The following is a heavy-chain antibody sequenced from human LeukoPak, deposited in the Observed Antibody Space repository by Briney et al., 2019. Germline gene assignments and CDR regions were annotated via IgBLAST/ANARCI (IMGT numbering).Heavy chain of an antibody. CDR1: GGSVSSGSYY. D-gene: IGHD6-13*01. CDR2: IYYSGGT. Sequence: SETLSLTCTVSGGSVSSGSYYWSWIRQPPGKGLEWIGYIYYSGGTNYNPSLKSRVTISVDTSKNQFSLKLSSVTAADTAVYYCARDIGSSWGVMEFDYWGQGTLVTVSS. V-gene: IGHV4-61*01. CDR3: ARDIGSSWGVMEFDY. J-gene: IGHJ4*02.